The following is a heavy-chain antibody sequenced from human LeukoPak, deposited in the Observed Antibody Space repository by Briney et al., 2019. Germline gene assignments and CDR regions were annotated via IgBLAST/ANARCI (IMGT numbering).Heavy chain of an antibody. Sequence: SETLSLTCAVSGYSINMGFYWDWIRQPPGKGLEWIGTIFYTGVTYYNPSLKSRVSLSVDTSKDQFSLKVNSVTATATAVYYCARDRGGRTGYASGDFDFWGQGTLVTVSS. CDR3: ARDRGGRTGYASGDFDF. CDR1: GYSINMGFY. J-gene: IGHJ4*02. CDR2: IFYTGVT. D-gene: IGHD3-9*01. V-gene: IGHV4-38-2*02.